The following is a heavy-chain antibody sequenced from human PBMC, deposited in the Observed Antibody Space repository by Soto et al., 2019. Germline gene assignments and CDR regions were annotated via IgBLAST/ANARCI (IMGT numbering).Heavy chain of an antibody. CDR2: ISAYNGNT. D-gene: IGHD3-16*01. J-gene: IGHJ5*02. V-gene: IGHV1-18*01. CDR3: ARSYVWGSATTLNWFDP. CDR1: GYTFTSYG. Sequence: QVQLVQSGAEVKKPGASVKVSCKASGYTFTSYGISWGRQAPGQGLEGMGWISAYNGNTNYAQKLQGRVTMTTDTSTSTAYMELRSLRSDDTAVYYCARSYVWGSATTLNWFDPWGQGTLVTVSS.